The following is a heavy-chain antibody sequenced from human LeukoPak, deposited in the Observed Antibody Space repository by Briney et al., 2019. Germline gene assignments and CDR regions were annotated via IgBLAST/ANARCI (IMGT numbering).Heavy chain of an antibody. Sequence: QPGGSLRLSCAASGFTFSSYAMHWVRQAPGKGLEYVSAISSNGGSTYYATSVKGRFTISRDNSKNTLYLQMGSLRAEDMAVYYCASSSDTRFGELTVWGQGTLVTVSS. CDR3: ASSSDTRFGELTV. CDR1: GFTFSSYA. CDR2: ISSNGGST. D-gene: IGHD3-10*01. J-gene: IGHJ4*02. V-gene: IGHV3-64*01.